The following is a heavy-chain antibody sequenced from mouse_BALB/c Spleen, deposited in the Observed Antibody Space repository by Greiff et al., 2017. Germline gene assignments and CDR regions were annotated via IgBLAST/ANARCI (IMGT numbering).Heavy chain of an antibody. Sequence: VMLVESGPGLVAPSQSLSITCTVSGFSLTGYGVNWVRQPPGKGLEWLGMIWGDGSTDYNSALKSRLSISKDNSKSQVFLKMNSLQTDDTARYYCARGYGNFPYWYFDVWGAGTTVTVSS. V-gene: IGHV2-6-7*01. CDR1: GFSLTGYG. J-gene: IGHJ1*01. D-gene: IGHD2-10*02. CDR3: ARGYGNFPYWYFDV. CDR2: IWGDGST.